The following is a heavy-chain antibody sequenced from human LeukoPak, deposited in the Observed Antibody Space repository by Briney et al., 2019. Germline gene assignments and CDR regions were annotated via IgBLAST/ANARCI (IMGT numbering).Heavy chain of an antibody. CDR2: IIPIFGTA. CDR3: ARDGVYSSSNFDY. Sequence: EASVKVSCKASGGTFSSYAISWVRQAPGQGLEWMGGIIPIFGTANYAQKFQGRVTITADESTSTAYMELSSLRSEDTAVYYCARDGVYSSSNFDYWGQGTLVTVSS. CDR1: GGTFSSYA. V-gene: IGHV1-69*13. D-gene: IGHD6-6*01. J-gene: IGHJ4*02.